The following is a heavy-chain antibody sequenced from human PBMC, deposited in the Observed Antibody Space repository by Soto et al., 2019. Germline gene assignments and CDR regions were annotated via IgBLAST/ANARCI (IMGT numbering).Heavy chain of an antibody. CDR3: AREKTVGGIRLDN. Sequence: QVQLVESGGGVVQPGRSLRLSCAASGFTFTNYPMHWVRQAPGKGLEWVAVVSHDGINTYYADSVKGRFTISRDNSKNTLYLQRNSLRTEDTAVFHCAREKTVGGIRLDNWGQGTLVTVSS. CDR2: VSHDGINT. J-gene: IGHJ4*02. D-gene: IGHD1-26*01. V-gene: IGHV3-30-3*01. CDR1: GFTFTNYP.